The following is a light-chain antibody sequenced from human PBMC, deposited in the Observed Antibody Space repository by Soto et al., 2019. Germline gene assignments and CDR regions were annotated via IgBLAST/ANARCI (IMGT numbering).Light chain of an antibody. J-gene: IGLJ1*01. V-gene: IGLV2-14*01. Sequence: QSVLTQPVSVSGSPGQSITISCTGTSSDVGGYNSASWYQQHPGKAPKLILYDVTDRPSGVSYRFSGSKSGNTASLTISGLQAADEADYFCSSFTSSMTNVFGSGTKVTVL. CDR3: SSFTSSMTNV. CDR1: SSDVGGYNS. CDR2: DVT.